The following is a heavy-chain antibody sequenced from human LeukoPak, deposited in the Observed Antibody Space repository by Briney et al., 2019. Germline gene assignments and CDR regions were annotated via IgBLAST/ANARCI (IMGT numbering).Heavy chain of an antibody. CDR2: ISGSGGST. CDR1: GFTFSSYA. J-gene: IGHJ4*02. Sequence: GGSLRLSRAASGFTFSSYAMSWVRQAPGKGLEWVSAISGSGGSTYYADSVKGRFTISRDNSKNTLYLQMNSLRAEDTAVYYCAKGIVVVPAAMAYWGQGTLVTVSS. CDR3: AKGIVVVPAAMAY. V-gene: IGHV3-23*01. D-gene: IGHD2-2*01.